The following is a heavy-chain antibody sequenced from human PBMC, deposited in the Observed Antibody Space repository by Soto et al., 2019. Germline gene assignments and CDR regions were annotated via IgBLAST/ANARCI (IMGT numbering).Heavy chain of an antibody. D-gene: IGHD3-22*01. CDR2: IGGRGTSS. V-gene: IGHV3-23*01. CDR1: GFTFSNYA. Sequence: GGSLRLSCAASGFTFSNYAMSWVRQAPGKGLEWVSGIGGRGTSSYYADSVKGRFAISRDNSYNTLFLQLHSLRAEDTAVYYCAKSRYADSSGDYYDFWGQGTRVTVSS. J-gene: IGHJ4*02. CDR3: AKSRYADSSGDYYDF.